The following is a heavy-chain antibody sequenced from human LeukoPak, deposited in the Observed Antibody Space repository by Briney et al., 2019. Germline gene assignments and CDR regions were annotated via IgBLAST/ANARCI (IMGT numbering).Heavy chain of an antibody. CDR2: IYYSGST. CDR1: GGSISSSSYY. Sequence: SETLSLTCTVSGGSISSSSYYWGWIRQPPGKGLEWIGSIYYSGSTYYNPSLKSRVTISVDTSKNQFSLKLSSVTAADTAVYYCARDTPYDSGKRWFDPWGQGTLVTVSS. CDR3: ARDTPYDSGKRWFDP. D-gene: IGHD3-10*01. V-gene: IGHV4-39*07. J-gene: IGHJ5*02.